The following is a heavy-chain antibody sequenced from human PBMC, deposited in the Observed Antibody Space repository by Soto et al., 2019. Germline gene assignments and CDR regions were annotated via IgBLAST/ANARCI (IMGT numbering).Heavy chain of an antibody. Sequence: GASVKVSCKASGYTFTSYAMHWVRQAPGQRLEWMGWINAGNGNTKYSQKCQGRVTITRDTSASTAYMELSSLRSEDTAVYYCARVFDENYSSGCDNWFDPWGQGTLVTVSS. CDR2: INAGNGNT. CDR3: ARVFDENYSSGCDNWFDP. V-gene: IGHV1-3*01. CDR1: GYTFTSYA. D-gene: IGHD6-19*01. J-gene: IGHJ5*02.